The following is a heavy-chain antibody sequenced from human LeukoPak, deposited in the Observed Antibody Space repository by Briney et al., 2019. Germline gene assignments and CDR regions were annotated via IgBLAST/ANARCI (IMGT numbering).Heavy chain of an antibody. CDR2: ISSSSSTI. J-gene: IGHJ4*02. CDR1: GFTFSSYA. CDR3: ARSSYSSSWSGGYYFDY. D-gene: IGHD6-13*01. Sequence: GGSLRLSCAASGFTFSSYAMNWVRQAPGKGLEWVSYISSSSSTIYYADSVKGRFTISRDNAKNSLYLQMNSLRAEDTAVYYCARSSYSSSWSGGYYFDYWGQGTLVTVSS. V-gene: IGHV3-48*01.